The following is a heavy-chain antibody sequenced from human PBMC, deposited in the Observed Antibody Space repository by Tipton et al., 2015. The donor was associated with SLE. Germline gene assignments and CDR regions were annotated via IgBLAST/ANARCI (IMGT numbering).Heavy chain of an antibody. CDR3: ARDPPSSYYYGMDV. CDR2: IYGSGSS. Sequence: GLVKPSETLSLICNVSGHSISSGYYWGWIRQPPGKGLEWIGSIYGSGSSYYNPSLRSRVTISVDTSKNQFSLKLSSVTAADTAVYFCARDPPSSYYYGMDVWGRGATVTVSS. J-gene: IGHJ6*02. V-gene: IGHV4-38-2*02. D-gene: IGHD3-10*01. CDR1: GHSISSGYY.